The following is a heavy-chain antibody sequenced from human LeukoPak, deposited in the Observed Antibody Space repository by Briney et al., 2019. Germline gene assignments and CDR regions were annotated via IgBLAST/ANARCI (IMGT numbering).Heavy chain of an antibody. V-gene: IGHV4-31*03. CDR3: ARITTDAFDI. J-gene: IGHJ3*02. CDR2: IYYSRST. D-gene: IGHD1-1*01. CDR1: GGSISSGGYY. Sequence: SETLSLTCTVSGGSISSGGYYWSWIRQHPGKGLEWIGYIYYSRSTYYNPSLKSRVTISVDTSKNQFSLKLSSVTAADTAVYYCARITTDAFDIWGQGTMVTVSS.